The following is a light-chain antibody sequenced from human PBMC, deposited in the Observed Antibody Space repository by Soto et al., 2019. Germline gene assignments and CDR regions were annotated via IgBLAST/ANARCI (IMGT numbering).Light chain of an antibody. V-gene: IGLV2-14*01. CDR1: GSDVGAYNY. CDR2: DVT. J-gene: IGLJ1*01. CDR3: LAYTSSSTYV. Sequence: QSALTQPASVSGSPGQSITLSCTGTGSDVGAYNYVSWYQQNPGKAPQLMIYDVTTRPSGISNRFSGSKSGNTASLTISGLHAEDEADYYCLAYTSSSTYVFGTGTKVTVL.